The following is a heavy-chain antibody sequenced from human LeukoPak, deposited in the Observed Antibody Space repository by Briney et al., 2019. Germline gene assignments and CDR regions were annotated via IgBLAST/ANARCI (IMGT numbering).Heavy chain of an antibody. CDR3: ARRRRFPATVWFGELLSYYFDY. Sequence: PSETLSLTCTVSGGSISSYYWNWIRQPPGKGLEYIGYIFYSGRTNYNPSLKSRVTISVDTSKNQFSLKLSSVTAADTAVYYCARRRRFPATVWFGELLSYYFDYWGQGTLVTVSS. V-gene: IGHV4-59*12. J-gene: IGHJ4*02. CDR2: IFYSGRT. CDR1: GGSISSYY. D-gene: IGHD3-10*01.